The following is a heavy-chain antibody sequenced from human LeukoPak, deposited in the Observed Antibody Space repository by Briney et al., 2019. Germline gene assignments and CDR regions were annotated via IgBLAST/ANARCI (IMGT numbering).Heavy chain of an antibody. D-gene: IGHD6-19*01. CDR1: GFTFSSYS. V-gene: IGHV3-21*01. Sequence: GSLRLSCSASGFTFSSYSMNWVRQAPGKGLEWVSSISSSSSYIYYADSVKGRFTISRDNAKNSLYLQMNSLRAEDTAVYYCARDESQWLASQFDYWGQGTLVTVSS. CDR3: ARDESQWLASQFDY. CDR2: ISSSSSYI. J-gene: IGHJ4*02.